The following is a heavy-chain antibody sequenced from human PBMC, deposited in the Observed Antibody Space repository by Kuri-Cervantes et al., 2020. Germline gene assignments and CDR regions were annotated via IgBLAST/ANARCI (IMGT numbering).Heavy chain of an antibody. J-gene: IGHJ4*02. Sequence: ASVKVSCKASGYAFINHGITWVRQAPGQGLEWMGWISIYNGHTNYAQKFRDRVTMTTDTSTSTAYMELTSLTTDDTAVYYCAKVAQAYFDYWGQGTLVTVSS. CDR1: GYAFINHG. V-gene: IGHV1-18*01. CDR2: ISIYNGHT. CDR3: AKVAQAYFDY.